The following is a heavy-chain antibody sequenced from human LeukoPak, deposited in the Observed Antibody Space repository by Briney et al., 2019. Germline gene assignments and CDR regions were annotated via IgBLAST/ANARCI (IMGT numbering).Heavy chain of an antibody. Sequence: SETLSLTCTVSGDSVTTYYWSWIRQPPGKGLEWLGYVYYSGSATYNPSLKSRVTISVDTSKNQFSLRLSSVTAADTAVYYCARAVMVRGVIRDDAFEIWGQGTMVTVSS. CDR2: VYYSGSA. J-gene: IGHJ3*02. CDR3: ARAVMVRGVIRDDAFEI. CDR1: GDSVTTYY. V-gene: IGHV4-59*02. D-gene: IGHD3-10*01.